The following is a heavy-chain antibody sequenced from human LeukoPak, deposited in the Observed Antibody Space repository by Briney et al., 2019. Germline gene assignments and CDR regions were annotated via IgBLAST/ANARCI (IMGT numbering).Heavy chain of an antibody. J-gene: IGHJ4*02. D-gene: IGHD3-3*01. CDR1: GGSISSYY. CDR3: ARGYDFWSGYYGFDY. CDR2: IYYSGST. V-gene: IGHV4-59*01. Sequence: KPSETLSLTCTVSGGSISSYYWSWIRQPPRKGLEWIGYIYYSGSTNYNPSLKSRVTISVDTSKNQFSLKLSSVTAADTAVYYCARGYDFWSGYYGFDYWGQGTLVTVSS.